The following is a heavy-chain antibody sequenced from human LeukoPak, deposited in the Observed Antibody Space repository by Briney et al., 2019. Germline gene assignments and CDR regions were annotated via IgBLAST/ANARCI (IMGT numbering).Heavy chain of an antibody. V-gene: IGHV3-53*01. CDR1: GFTVSSNY. J-gene: IGHJ4*02. CDR2: IYSGGST. CDR3: ASHMTTKAYFDY. Sequence: GGSLRLSCAAPGFTVSSNYMSWVRQAPGKGLEWVSVIYSGGSTYYADSVKGRFTISRDNSKNTLYLQMNSLRAEDTAVYYCASHMTTKAYFDYWGQGTLVTVSS. D-gene: IGHD4-17*01.